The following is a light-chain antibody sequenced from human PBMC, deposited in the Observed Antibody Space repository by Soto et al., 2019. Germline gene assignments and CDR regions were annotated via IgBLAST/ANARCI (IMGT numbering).Light chain of an antibody. CDR3: SSYTSISTLV. V-gene: IGLV2-14*01. J-gene: IGLJ1*01. Sequence: QSALTQPASVSGSPGQSITISCTGTSSDVGGYNYVSWHQQHPGKAPKLMIYEVSNRPSGVSNRFSGSKSGNTASLTISGLQPEDEADYSCSSYTSISTLVLGNGTKLTVL. CDR2: EVS. CDR1: SSDVGGYNY.